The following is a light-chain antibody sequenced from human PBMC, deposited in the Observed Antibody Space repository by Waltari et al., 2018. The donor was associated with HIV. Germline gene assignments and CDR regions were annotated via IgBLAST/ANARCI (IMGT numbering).Light chain of an antibody. V-gene: IGKV3-20*01. J-gene: IGKJ2*01. CDR2: GAS. CDR1: QSVTSNY. CDR3: QQYGSSPQYT. Sequence: EIVLTQSPGTLSLSPGERATLSCRASQSVTSNYLAWYQQKPGQALRLLIYGASSRATGIPDRFSGSGSGTDFTLTISRLEPEDFAVYYCQQYGSSPQYTFGQGTKLEIK.